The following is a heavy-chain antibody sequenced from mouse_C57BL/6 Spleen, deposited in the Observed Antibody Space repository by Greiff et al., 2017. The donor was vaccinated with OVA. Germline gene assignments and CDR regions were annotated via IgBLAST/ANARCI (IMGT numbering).Heavy chain of an antibody. CDR1: GYSITSGYY. CDR3: ARDGGRNYGNCSFAD. CDR2: ISYDGSN. Sequence: ESGPGLVKPSQSLSLTCSVTGYSITSGYYWNWIRQFPGNKLEWMGYISYDGSNNYNPSLKNRISITRDTSKNQFFLKFNSVTTEDTATYYCARDGGRNYGNCSFADWGQGTLVTVSA. J-gene: IGHJ3*01. D-gene: IGHD2-1*01. V-gene: IGHV3-6*01.